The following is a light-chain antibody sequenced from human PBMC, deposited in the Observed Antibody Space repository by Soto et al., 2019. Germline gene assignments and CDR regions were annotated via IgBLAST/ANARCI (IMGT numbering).Light chain of an antibody. Sequence: DIKLTQFPSPLLQSLGAGVPFPSRASQSIKTYLNWYQHKPGKAPNLLIHDATTLQSGVPSRFSGSGSGTDFTLIISSLQPEDFATYYCQQSFVTPRTFGQGTKVDIK. J-gene: IGKJ1*01. V-gene: IGKV1-39*01. CDR3: QQSFVTPRT. CDR2: DAT. CDR1: QSIKTY.